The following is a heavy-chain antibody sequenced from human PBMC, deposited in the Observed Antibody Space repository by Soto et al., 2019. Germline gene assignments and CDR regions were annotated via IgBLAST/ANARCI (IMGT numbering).Heavy chain of an antibody. CDR3: ASGEGGYHNYFDY. CDR2: IYYSGST. V-gene: IGHV4-61*01. J-gene: IGHJ4*02. Sequence: PSETLSLTCTVSGGSVSSGSYYWSWIRQPPGKGLEWIGYIYYSGSTNYNPSLKSRVTISVDTSKNQFSLKLSSVTAADTAVYYCASGEGGYHNYFDYWGQGTLVTVSS. D-gene: IGHD5-12*01. CDR1: GGSVSSGSYY.